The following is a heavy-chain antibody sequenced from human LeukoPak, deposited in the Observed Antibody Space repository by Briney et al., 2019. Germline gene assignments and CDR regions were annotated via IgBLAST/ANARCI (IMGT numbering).Heavy chain of an antibody. CDR1: GFTVSSNY. CDR2: IYSGGST. J-gene: IGHJ3*02. D-gene: IGHD1-14*01. Sequence: GGSLGLSCAASGFTVSSNYMSWVRQAPGKGLEWVSVIYSGGSTYYADSVKGRFTISRDNSKNTLYLQMNSLRAEDTAVYYCAREPADAFDIWGQGTMVTVSS. CDR3: AREPADAFDI. V-gene: IGHV3-53*01.